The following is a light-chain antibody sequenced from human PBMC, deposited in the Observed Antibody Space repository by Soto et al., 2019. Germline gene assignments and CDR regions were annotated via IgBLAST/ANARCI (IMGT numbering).Light chain of an antibody. CDR2: LAS. CDR3: QQYNSHSFYC. Sequence: DIQMAQSPSTLSASVGDTVTVTCRASQDVGSFLAWYQQKPGKAPKLLIYLASRLESGVPSRFSGSGSGTDFSLTISGLQPDDFVTYFCQQYNSHSFYCFGQGTKLEIK. V-gene: IGKV1-5*03. J-gene: IGKJ2*03. CDR1: QDVGSF.